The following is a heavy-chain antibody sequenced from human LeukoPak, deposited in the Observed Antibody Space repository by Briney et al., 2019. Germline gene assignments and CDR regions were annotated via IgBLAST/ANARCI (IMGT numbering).Heavy chain of an antibody. V-gene: IGHV3-30*18. D-gene: IGHD5-24*01. J-gene: IGHJ4*02. CDR2: ISYDGSNK. CDR1: GFTFSSYG. CDR3: AKSEEMATIPCDY. Sequence: GGSLRLSCSASGFTFSSYGMHWVRQAPGKGLEWVAVISYDGSNKYYADSVKGRFTISRDNSKNTLYLQMNSLRAEDTAVYYCAKSEEMATIPCDYWGQGTLVTVSS.